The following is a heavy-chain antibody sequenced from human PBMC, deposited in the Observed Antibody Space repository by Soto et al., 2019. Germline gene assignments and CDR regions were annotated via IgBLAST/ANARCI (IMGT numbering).Heavy chain of an antibody. CDR1: GGTFSSYA. CDR2: IIPIFGTA. Sequence: AVKVSCKASGGTFSSYAISWVRQAPGQGLEWMGGIIPIFGTANYAQKFQGRVTITADESTSTAYMELSSLRSEDTAVYYCARAANTYGDFDYWGQGTLVTVSS. CDR3: ARAANTYGDFDY. D-gene: IGHD4-17*01. V-gene: IGHV1-69*13. J-gene: IGHJ4*02.